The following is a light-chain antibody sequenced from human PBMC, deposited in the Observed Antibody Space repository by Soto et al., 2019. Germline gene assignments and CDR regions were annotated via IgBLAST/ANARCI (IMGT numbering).Light chain of an antibody. Sequence: EILLTQFPATLSVSPGERVTLSCRASQGVARTLAWFQQKPGQSPRLLVYAESTRAAGIPARFSGSGSGTEFTLTISSLQSEDVAVYYCQQYKQSPLTFGGGTRVDIK. CDR3: QQYKQSPLT. V-gene: IGKV3D-15*01. J-gene: IGKJ4*01. CDR2: AES. CDR1: QGVART.